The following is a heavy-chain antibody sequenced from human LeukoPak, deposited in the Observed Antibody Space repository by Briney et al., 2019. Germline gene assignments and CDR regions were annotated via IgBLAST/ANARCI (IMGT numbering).Heavy chain of an antibody. CDR3: ARTRYYYNSRSYGAPYYFDY. J-gene: IGHJ4*02. D-gene: IGHD3-10*01. CDR2: IYYSGST. Sequence: SETLSLTCTVSGGSISGSNYYWGWIRQPPGKGLEWIGSIYYSGSTYYNPSLKSRVTIFVDTSKNQFSLKVRSVTAADTAVYYCARTRYYYNSRSYGAPYYFDYWGQGTLVTVSS. V-gene: IGHV4-39*01. CDR1: GGSISGSNYY.